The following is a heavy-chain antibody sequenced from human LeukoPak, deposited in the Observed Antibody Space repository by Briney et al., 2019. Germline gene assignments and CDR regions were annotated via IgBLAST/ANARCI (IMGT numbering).Heavy chain of an antibody. CDR3: AKGPLRGTAAAIDY. J-gene: IGHJ4*02. CDR1: GFTFNNYG. V-gene: IGHV3-30*18. CDR2: ISYDGRNK. Sequence: GGSLRLSCAASGFTFNNYGMHWVRQAPGKGLEWVAVISYDGRNKHYPDSVKGRFTISRDISTDTLWLQMDSLRTEDAAVYYCAKGPLRGTAAAIDYWGQGTLVTVSS. D-gene: IGHD2-2*01.